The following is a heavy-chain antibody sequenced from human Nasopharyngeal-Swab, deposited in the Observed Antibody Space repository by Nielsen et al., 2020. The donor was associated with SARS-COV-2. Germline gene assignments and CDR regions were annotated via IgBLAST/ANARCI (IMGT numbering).Heavy chain of an antibody. D-gene: IGHD3-3*01. Sequence: ASENVSCKASGYTFTSYCISWVRQAPGPGLEWMGWISSYNGNTNYAQKLQGRVTMTTDTSTSPAYLERRSLRSDDTAVYYCARTSYDFLSGYWADYYYMDVWGKGTTVTVSS. CDR1: GYTFTSYC. V-gene: IGHV1-18*04. CDR3: ARTSYDFLSGYWADYYYMDV. CDR2: ISSYNGNT. J-gene: IGHJ6*03.